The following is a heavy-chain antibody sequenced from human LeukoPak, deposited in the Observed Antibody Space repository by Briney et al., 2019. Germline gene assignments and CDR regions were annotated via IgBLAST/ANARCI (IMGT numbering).Heavy chain of an antibody. CDR1: GGSISTFY. V-gene: IGHV4-59*01. D-gene: IGHD3-22*01. Sequence: SETLSLTCTVSGGSISTFYWSWIRQPPGKGLGWIGYIYYSGSTNYNPSLESRVTISVDSSKNQFSLKLSSVTVADTAVYYCARTYYDSRYFDYWGQGTLVTVSS. J-gene: IGHJ4*02. CDR2: IYYSGST. CDR3: ARTYYDSRYFDY.